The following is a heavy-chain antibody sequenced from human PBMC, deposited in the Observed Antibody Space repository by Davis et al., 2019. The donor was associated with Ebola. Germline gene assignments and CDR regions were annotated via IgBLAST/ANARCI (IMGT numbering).Heavy chain of an antibody. V-gene: IGHV3-74*01. CDR1: GFTFSTYW. CDR3: ARSKTYYDSSGYYYPWADY. CDR2: INTDGDDT. J-gene: IGHJ4*02. Sequence: GESLKISCAASGFTFSTYWMHWVRQLPGKGLVWVSRINTDGDDTSYADSVEGRFTVSRDNAKNTLYVQMNSLRAEDTAVYYCARSKTYYDSSGYYYPWADYWGQGTLVTVSS. D-gene: IGHD3-22*01.